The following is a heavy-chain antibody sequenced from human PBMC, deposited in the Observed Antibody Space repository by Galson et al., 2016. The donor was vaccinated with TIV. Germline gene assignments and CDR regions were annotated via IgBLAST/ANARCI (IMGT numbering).Heavy chain of an antibody. J-gene: IGHJ4*02. CDR1: GYTLTEVA. Sequence: SGYTLTEVAMYWVRQAPGKGLEWMGGFDPEDGKTIYAQRFQGRVTMTEDTSTDTAYMELSSLRSEDTAVYYCATDVSTQYFDTSGYSPLGFWGQGTLVVVSS. CDR2: FDPEDGKT. D-gene: IGHD3-22*01. CDR3: ATDVSTQYFDTSGYSPLGF. V-gene: IGHV1-24*01.